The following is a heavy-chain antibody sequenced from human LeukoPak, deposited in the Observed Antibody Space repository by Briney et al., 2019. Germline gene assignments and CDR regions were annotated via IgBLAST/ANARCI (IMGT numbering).Heavy chain of an antibody. V-gene: IGHV7-4-1*02. D-gene: IGHD5-12*01. J-gene: IGHJ4*02. CDR1: GYTFSSYT. Sequence: ASVKVSCKASGYTFSSYTLSWLRQAPGQGLEWMGWINTYTGTPTYAQGFTGRFVFSLDSSASTAYLQISSLKAEDIAVYYCVRQYSGYESLYFDSWGQGTLVTVSS. CDR3: VRQYSGYESLYFDS. CDR2: INTYTGTP.